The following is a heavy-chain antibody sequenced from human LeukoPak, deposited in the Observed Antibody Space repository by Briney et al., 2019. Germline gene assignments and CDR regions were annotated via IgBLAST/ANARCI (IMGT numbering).Heavy chain of an antibody. CDR3: ARGYSSSWYVDY. Sequence: GGSLRLSCAASGFTFSSYSMNWVRQAPGKGLEWVSSISSSSSYIYYADSVKGRFTTSRDNAKNSLYLQMNSLRAEDTAVYYCARGYSSSWYVDYWGQGTLVTISS. J-gene: IGHJ4*02. V-gene: IGHV3-21*01. CDR2: ISSSSSYI. CDR1: GFTFSSYS. D-gene: IGHD6-13*01.